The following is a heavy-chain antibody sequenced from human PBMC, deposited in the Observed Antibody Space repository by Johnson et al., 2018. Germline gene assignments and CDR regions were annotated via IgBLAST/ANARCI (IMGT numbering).Heavy chain of an antibody. CDR3: ARGVDYYGMDV. CDR1: GFTFSSYG. CDR2: VWYDGKNK. Sequence: QVQLVESGGGVVQPGRSLRLSCAASGFTFSSYGMPWVRQAPCKGLEWVAVVWYDGKNKYYADSVKGRFTISRDNSKNMLYLQMNSLRADDTAVYDCARGVDYYGMDVWGQGTTVTVSS. J-gene: IGHJ6*02. V-gene: IGHV3-33*01.